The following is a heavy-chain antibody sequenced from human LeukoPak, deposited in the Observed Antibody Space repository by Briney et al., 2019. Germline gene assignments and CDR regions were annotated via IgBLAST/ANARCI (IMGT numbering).Heavy chain of an antibody. D-gene: IGHD5-24*01. V-gene: IGHV5-51*01. Sequence: GESLKISGKGSGYSFTSYWSGWVGQMPGKGLDWMGMIYPGDSDTRYSPSLQGQVTISADKSLSTAYLQWSSLKASANAMYYCARGLPSGRDGYHGGHWFDPWGQGTLVPVSS. CDR3: ARGLPSGRDGYHGGHWFDP. CDR2: IYPGDSDT. CDR1: GYSFTSYW. J-gene: IGHJ5*02.